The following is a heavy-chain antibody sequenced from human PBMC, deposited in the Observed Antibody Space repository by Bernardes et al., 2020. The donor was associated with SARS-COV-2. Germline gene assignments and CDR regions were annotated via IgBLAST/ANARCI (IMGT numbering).Heavy chain of an antibody. Sequence: SETLSLTCAVSGGSISSSNWWSWVRQPPGKGLEWIGEIYHSGSTNYNPSLKSRVTISVDKSKNQFSLKLSSVTAADTAVYYCARVPAATSSSSWYRGYYYYYYGMDVWGQGTTVTVSS. J-gene: IGHJ6*02. CDR2: IYHSGST. V-gene: IGHV4-4*02. CDR1: GGSISSSNW. D-gene: IGHD6-13*01. CDR3: ARVPAATSSSSWYRGYYYYYYGMDV.